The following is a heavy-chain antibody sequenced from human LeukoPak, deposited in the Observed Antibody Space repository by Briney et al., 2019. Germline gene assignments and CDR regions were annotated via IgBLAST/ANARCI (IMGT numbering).Heavy chain of an antibody. D-gene: IGHD3-22*01. CDR1: GDSISSGHY. J-gene: IGHJ5*02. CDR2: IHHSGST. Sequence: SETLSLTCTVSGDSISSGHYWDWIRQPPGRGLEWIGSIHHSGSTWYNPSPKSRVTISLDTSQTQISLRVTSVTAADTAVYYCARGTDYYDSSGWLDPWGQGTLVTVSS. CDR3: ARGTDYYDSSGWLDP. V-gene: IGHV4-38-2*02.